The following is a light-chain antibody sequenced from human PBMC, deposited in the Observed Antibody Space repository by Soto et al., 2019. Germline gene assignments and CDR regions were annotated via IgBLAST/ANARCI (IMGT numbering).Light chain of an antibody. CDR2: GSS. J-gene: IGKJ1*01. V-gene: IGKV3-20*01. Sequence: EIVLTLSPCTLSFSPGERAPFSCRASQSVSSNYLAWYQQKPGQAPRLLIYGSSTRATGIPDRFSGSGSETDFTLAISRLEPEDFAVYYCQQDGSSPVTFGQGTK. CDR3: QQDGSSPVT. CDR1: QSVSSNY.